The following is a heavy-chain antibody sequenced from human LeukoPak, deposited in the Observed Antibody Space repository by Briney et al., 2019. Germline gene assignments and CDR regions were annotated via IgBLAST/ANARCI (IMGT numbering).Heavy chain of an antibody. CDR1: GYTFTSYD. D-gene: IGHD2-2*01. CDR3: ARAQVVPAPGDP. V-gene: IGHV1-8*01. Sequence: ASVKVSCKASGYTFTSYDIAWVRQATGQGLEWMGWTNPDSGNTGYAQKFQGRVTMTRNSSISSAYMELSSLRSDDTAVYYCARAQVVPAPGDPWGQGTLVTVSS. J-gene: IGHJ5*02. CDR2: TNPDSGNT.